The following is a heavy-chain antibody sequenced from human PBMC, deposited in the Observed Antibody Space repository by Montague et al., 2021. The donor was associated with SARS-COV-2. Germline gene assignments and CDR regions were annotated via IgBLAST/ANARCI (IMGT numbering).Heavy chain of an antibody. V-gene: IGHV2-5*02. Sequence: PALVKPTQTLTLTCTFSGFSLSTSGVGVGWIRQPPGKALEWLALIYWDDDKRYSPSLKSSLIITKDTSKNQVVLTMTNMDPVDTATYYCVHRRPWYCYGSSLSTFDSWGQGTLVTVSS. CDR3: VHRRPWYCYGSSLSTFDS. D-gene: IGHD2-15*01. J-gene: IGHJ4*02. CDR1: GFSLSTSGVG. CDR2: IYWDDDK.